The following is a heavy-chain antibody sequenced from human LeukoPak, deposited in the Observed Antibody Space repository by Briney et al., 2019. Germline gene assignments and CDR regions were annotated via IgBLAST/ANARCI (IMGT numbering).Heavy chain of an antibody. CDR1: GDSISNYY. CDR3: ARRIGLGLSARYYFDS. J-gene: IGHJ4*02. V-gene: IGHV4-59*08. CDR2: IYYTGST. D-gene: IGHD3-16*01. Sequence: PSETLSLTCTVSGDSISNYYYWGWIRQAPGRGLEGIGYIYYTGSTKSNPSLKNRVAISIDTSKNQFSLTLTSVTAADAAVYYCARRIGLGLSARYYFDSWGPGILVTVSS.